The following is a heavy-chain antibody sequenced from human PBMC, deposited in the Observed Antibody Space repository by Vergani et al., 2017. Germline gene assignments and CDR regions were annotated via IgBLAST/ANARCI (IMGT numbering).Heavy chain of an antibody. CDR3: AKTGYDSSGYYDS. D-gene: IGHD3-22*01. Sequence: EVQPVESGGGLVQPGRSLRLSCAASGFNFDDYALHWVRQAPGKGREGVSGISWNSCSRGYADSVKGRVTISRDNDKNSLYLQMNSLRAEDTALYYCAKTGYDSSGYYDSWGQGTLVTVSS. CDR1: GFNFDDYA. CDR2: ISWNSCSR. V-gene: IGHV3-9*01. J-gene: IGHJ5*02.